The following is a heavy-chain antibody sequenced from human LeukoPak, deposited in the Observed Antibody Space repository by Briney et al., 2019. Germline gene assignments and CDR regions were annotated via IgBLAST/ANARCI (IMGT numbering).Heavy chain of an antibody. Sequence: SETLSLTCAVYGGSFSGYYWSWIRRPPGKGLEWIGEINHSGSTNYNPSLKSRVTISVDTSKNQFSLKLSSVTAADTAVYYCARGPYDFWSGYYIWFDPWGQGTLVTVSS. CDR1: GGSFSGYY. J-gene: IGHJ5*02. CDR2: INHSGST. V-gene: IGHV4-34*01. D-gene: IGHD3-3*01. CDR3: ARGPYDFWSGYYIWFDP.